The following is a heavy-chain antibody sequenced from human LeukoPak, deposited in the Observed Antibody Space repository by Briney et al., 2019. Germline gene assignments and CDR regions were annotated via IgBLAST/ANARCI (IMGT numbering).Heavy chain of an antibody. CDR3: ARGLGDYNTDWFPVSGY. Sequence: ASVKVSCKASGYTFTTHDLTLVRQATGQGLEWMGWMNPGNGDTAYAQKFQGRVTMTRDTSMSTAYMELNNLGSEDTAIYYCARGLGDYNTDWFPVSGYWGQGTPVTVSS. V-gene: IGHV1-8*01. CDR1: GYTFTTHD. D-gene: IGHD3-9*01. J-gene: IGHJ4*02. CDR2: MNPGNGDT.